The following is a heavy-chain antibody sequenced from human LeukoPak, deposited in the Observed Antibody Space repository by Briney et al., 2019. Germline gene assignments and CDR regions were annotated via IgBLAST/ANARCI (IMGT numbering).Heavy chain of an antibody. V-gene: IGHV5-51*01. CDR1: GYSFATYW. Sequence: GESLKISCKGSGYSFATYWIGWVRQMPGKGLEWMGIIYPGDSDTRYSPSFQGQVTISADKSISTAYLQWSSLRASDTAMYYCARRGYSNYVPFDYWGQGTLVTVSS. CDR2: IYPGDSDT. J-gene: IGHJ4*02. D-gene: IGHD4-11*01. CDR3: ARRGYSNYVPFDY.